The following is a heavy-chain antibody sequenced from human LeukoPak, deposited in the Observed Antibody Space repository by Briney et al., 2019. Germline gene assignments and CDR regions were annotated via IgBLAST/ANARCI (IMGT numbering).Heavy chain of an antibody. CDR3: ARTSDKPMVLTTDFDY. V-gene: IGHV3-21*01. D-gene: IGHD5-18*01. J-gene: IGHJ4*02. CDR2: ISTSSSYI. Sequence: GGSLRLSCAASGFTFSSYRMNWVRQAPGKGLEWVSSISTSSSYIYYADSLKGRFTISRHNAKNSLYLQMNSLRAEDTAVYYCARTSDKPMVLTTDFDYWGQGTLVTVSS. CDR1: GFTFSSYR.